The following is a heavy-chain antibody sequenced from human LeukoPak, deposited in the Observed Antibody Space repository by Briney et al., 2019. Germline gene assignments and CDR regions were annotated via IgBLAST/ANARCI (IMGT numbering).Heavy chain of an antibody. CDR3: ARSILVVPVASHYNYGVDV. V-gene: IGHV1-18*01. Sequence: ASVKVSCKASGYTFTSYGISWVRQAPGQGLEWMGWISAYNGNTNYAQKLQGGVTITRDTSASTAYMELSSLRSEDTAVYYCARSILVVPVASHYNYGVDVWGQGTTVTVSS. J-gene: IGHJ6*02. CDR1: GYTFTSYG. CDR2: ISAYNGNT. D-gene: IGHD2-2*01.